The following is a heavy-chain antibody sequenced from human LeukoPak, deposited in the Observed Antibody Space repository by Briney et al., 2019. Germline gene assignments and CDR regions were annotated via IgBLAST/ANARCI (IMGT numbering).Heavy chain of an antibody. CDR1: GGSHSRYY. CDR3: ARLGRTSYWYFDL. J-gene: IGHJ2*01. D-gene: IGHD2-2*01. Sequence: PSENLSLTCTVSGGSHSRYYWSWIRQPPGKGLEGIGYIYYSGSTNYNPSLKSRVTISVDTSKNQFSLKLSSVTAADTAVYYCARLGRTSYWYFDLWGRGTLVTVSS. CDR2: IYYSGST. V-gene: IGHV4-59*08.